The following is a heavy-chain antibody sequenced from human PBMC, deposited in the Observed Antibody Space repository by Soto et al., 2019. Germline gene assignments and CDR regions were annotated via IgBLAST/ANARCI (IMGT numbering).Heavy chain of an antibody. V-gene: IGHV4-59*02. CDR1: GGSASGYF. CDR3: ARDGATTGSVYLDY. J-gene: IGHJ4*02. D-gene: IGHD1-1*01. Sequence: SETLSLTCTVSGGSASGYFWTWFRQPPGKGLEWIGYISYSGSTNYNSSLKSRVTMSMDTSRNQFSLRLTSVSAADTAVYYCARDGATTGSVYLDYWGQGTLVTVS. CDR2: ISYSGST.